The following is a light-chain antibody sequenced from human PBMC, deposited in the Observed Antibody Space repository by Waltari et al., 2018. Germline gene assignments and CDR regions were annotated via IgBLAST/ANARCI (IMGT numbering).Light chain of an antibody. V-gene: IGKV3-15*01. CDR1: QSIRIN. CDR2: GSN. CDR3: QQYNDWSLLT. J-gene: IGKJ4*01. Sequence: VELKQSPATLLVSPGGSVNHYCRASQSIRINLAWYQQKPGQAPRLLIFGSNNRATGTPTRFSGRGSVTDFTLTISSLQSEDFAVYYCQQYNDWSLLTFGGGTRVEIK.